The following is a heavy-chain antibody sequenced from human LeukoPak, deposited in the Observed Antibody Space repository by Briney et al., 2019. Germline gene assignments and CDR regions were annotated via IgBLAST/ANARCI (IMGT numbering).Heavy chain of an antibody. CDR3: ARDRHLLRLLTSNAFDI. CDR1: GFPFRTYW. V-gene: IGHV3-7*01. CDR2: IKQDGSEK. Sequence: PGGSLRLSCAASGFPFRTYWMSWVRQAPGKGLEWVANIKQDGSEKYYGDSVKGRFTISRDNAKKSLYLQMNSLRAEDTAVYYCARDRHLLRLLTSNAFDIWGQGTMVTVSS. J-gene: IGHJ3*02. D-gene: IGHD2-21*01.